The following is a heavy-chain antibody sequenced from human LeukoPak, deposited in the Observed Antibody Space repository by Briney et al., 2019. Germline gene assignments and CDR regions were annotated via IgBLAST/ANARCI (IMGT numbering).Heavy chain of an antibody. CDR1: GFSLSTSGMC. CDR3: AHSTDNTNYYFLTEYFHH. D-gene: IGHD3-22*01. Sequence: SGPALVKPTQTLTLTCTFSGFSLSTSGMCVSWIRQPPGKALEWLARIDWDDDKYYSTSLKTRLTISKDTSKNQVVLTMTNMDPVDTATYYCAHSTDNTNYYFLTEYFHHWGQGTLVTVSS. J-gene: IGHJ1*01. V-gene: IGHV2-70*12. CDR2: IDWDDDK.